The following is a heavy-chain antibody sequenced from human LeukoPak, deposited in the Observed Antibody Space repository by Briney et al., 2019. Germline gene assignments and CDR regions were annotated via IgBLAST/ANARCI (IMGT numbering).Heavy chain of an antibody. CDR3: AKGTYSGSYSYYYYYMDV. V-gene: IGHV3-21*04. Sequence: GGSLRLSCAASGFTFSSYSMNWVRQAPGKGLEWVSSISSSSSYIYYADSVKGRFTISRDNSKNTLYLQMNSLRAEDTAVYYCAKGTYSGSYSYYYYYMDVWGKGTTVTVSS. D-gene: IGHD1-26*01. CDR2: ISSSSSYI. CDR1: GFTFSSYS. J-gene: IGHJ6*03.